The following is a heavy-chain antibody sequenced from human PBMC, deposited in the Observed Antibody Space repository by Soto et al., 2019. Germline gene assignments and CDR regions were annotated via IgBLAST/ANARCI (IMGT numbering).Heavy chain of an antibody. D-gene: IGHD2-2*02. J-gene: IGHJ4*02. Sequence: PSETQSLTYTVSGGYISSGGYYWSWNRQHPGKGLEWIGYIYYSGSTYYNPSLKSRVTISVDTSKNQFSLKLSSVTAADTAVYYCARYRYCSSTSCYNRAFDYWGQGTLVTVSS. CDR3: ARYRYCSSTSCYNRAFDY. CDR1: GGYISSGGYY. CDR2: IYYSGST. V-gene: IGHV4-31*03.